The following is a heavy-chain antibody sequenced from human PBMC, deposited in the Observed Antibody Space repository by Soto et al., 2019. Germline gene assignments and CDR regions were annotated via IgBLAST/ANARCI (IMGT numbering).Heavy chain of an antibody. Sequence: GGSLRLFCAASGFTFSSFSMNWVRQAPGKGLEWVSSISSSSSYIYYADSVKGRFTISRDNAKNSLYLQMNSLRAEDTAVYYCARAEHYYYMDVWGKGTTVTVSS. J-gene: IGHJ6*03. CDR2: ISSSSSYI. CDR1: GFTFSSFS. V-gene: IGHV3-21*01. CDR3: ARAEHYYYMDV.